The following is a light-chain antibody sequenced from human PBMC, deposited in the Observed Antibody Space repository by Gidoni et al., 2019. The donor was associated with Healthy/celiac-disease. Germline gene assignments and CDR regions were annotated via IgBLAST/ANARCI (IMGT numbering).Light chain of an antibody. CDR1: QSVLYSSNNKNY. Sequence: DIVMTQSPDSLGVSLGERATINCKSSQSVLYSSNNKNYLAWYQQKPGQPPKLLIYWASTRESGVPDRFSGSGSGTDFTLTISSLQAEDVAVYYCQQYYSTPLFTFGPGTKVDIK. V-gene: IGKV4-1*01. J-gene: IGKJ3*01. CDR3: QQYYSTPLFT. CDR2: WAS.